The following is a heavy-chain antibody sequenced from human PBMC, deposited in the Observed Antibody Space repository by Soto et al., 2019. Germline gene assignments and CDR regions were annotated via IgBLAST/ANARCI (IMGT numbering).Heavy chain of an antibody. CDR2: IIPIFGTA. CDR3: ARGRTYCSGGSCYPGGY. Sequence: QVQLVQSGAEVKKPGSSVKVSCKASGGTFSSYAISWVRQAPGQGLEWMGGIIPIFGTANYAQKFQGRVTITADESTSTAYMELSSLRSEDTAVYYCARGRTYCSGGSCYPGGYWGQGTLVTVSS. J-gene: IGHJ4*02. CDR1: GGTFSSYA. D-gene: IGHD2-15*01. V-gene: IGHV1-69*01.